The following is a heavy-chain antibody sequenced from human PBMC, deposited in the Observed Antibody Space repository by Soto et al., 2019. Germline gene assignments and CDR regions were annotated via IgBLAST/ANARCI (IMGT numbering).Heavy chain of an antibody. J-gene: IGHJ3*02. CDR3: AAAVTMIHNKAPYASDM. Sequence: QMQLVQSGPEVKKPGTSVRVSCKASGFTFGNSAVHWVRQARGQRLEWMGWILVASGGTNYAENFEERVTIARDMSTSTAYMELSSLRSEDTAVYFCAAAVTMIHNKAPYASDMWGQGTLVTVSS. D-gene: IGHD3-22*01. CDR1: GFTFGNSA. V-gene: IGHV1-58*01. CDR2: ILVASGGT.